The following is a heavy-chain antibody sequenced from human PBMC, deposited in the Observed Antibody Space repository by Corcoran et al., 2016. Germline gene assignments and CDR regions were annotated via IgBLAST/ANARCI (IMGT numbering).Heavy chain of an antibody. J-gene: IGHJ3*02. CDR3: ARTPYNWTSHKLHRAANAFDI. D-gene: IGHD1-1*01. Sequence: QVQLVQSGAEVKKPGASVKVSCKASGYTFTSYYMHWVRQAPGQGLEWMGIINPSGGSTSYEQKFQGRVTMTRDTSTSTDYMELSSLRSEDMAVYYCARTPYNWTSHKLHRAANAFDIWGQGTMVTVSS. CDR2: INPSGGST. V-gene: IGHV1-46*01. CDR1: GYTFTSYY.